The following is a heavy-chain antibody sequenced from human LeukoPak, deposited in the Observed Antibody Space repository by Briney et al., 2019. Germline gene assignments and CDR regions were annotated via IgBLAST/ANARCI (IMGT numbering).Heavy chain of an antibody. CDR1: GGSISSSSYY. Sequence: SETLSLTCTVSGGSISSSSYYWGWIRQPPGKGLEWIGSIYYSGSTYYNSSLKSQVTISVDTSKNQFSLKLSSVTAADTAVYYCASDTTNWGAFDIWGQGTMVTVSS. CDR3: ASDTTNWGAFDI. CDR2: IYYSGST. V-gene: IGHV4-39*01. J-gene: IGHJ3*02. D-gene: IGHD3-16*01.